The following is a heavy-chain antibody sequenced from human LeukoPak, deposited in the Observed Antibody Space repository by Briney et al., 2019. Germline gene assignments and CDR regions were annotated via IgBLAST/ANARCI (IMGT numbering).Heavy chain of an antibody. CDR3: ARDGDYRKGAAFDI. D-gene: IGHD4-17*01. CDR1: GFMFSTYG. V-gene: IGHV3-33*01. CDR2: IWYDGSNI. Sequence: GGSLRLSCAASGFMFSTYGFHWGRQAPGKGLDWVAVIWYDGSNIHYADSVKGRFTIPRDNSKNTLYLQMNSLRVEDTAVYYCARDGDYRKGAAFDIWGQGTMVTVSS. J-gene: IGHJ3*02.